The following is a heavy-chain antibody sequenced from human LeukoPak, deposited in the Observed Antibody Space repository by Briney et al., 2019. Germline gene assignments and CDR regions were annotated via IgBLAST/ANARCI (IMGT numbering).Heavy chain of an antibody. CDR3: ARDRTGIQLWPPLDY. V-gene: IGHV1-18*04. CDR2: ISAYNGNT. CDR1: GYTFTCYG. D-gene: IGHD5-18*01. J-gene: IGHJ4*02. Sequence: GASVKVSCKASGYTFTCYGISWVRQAPGQGLEWMGWISAYNGNTNYAQKLQGRVTMTTDTSTSTAYMELRSLRSDDTAVYYCARDRTGIQLWPPLDYWGQGTLVTVSS.